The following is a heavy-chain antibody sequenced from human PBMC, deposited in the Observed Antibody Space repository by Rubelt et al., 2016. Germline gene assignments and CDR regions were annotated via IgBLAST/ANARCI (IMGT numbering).Heavy chain of an antibody. Sequence: QLQLQESGPGLVKPSETLSLTCTVSGGSISDNYYYWGWIRPPPGKELEWIGSISYRGNNYYKPSLKSRVTMSVDRSKNHFSLNLPPVPGAHMAVDYCARHYADCATIRCHYFFDHWGQGTLVTVSS. CDR2: ISYRGNN. V-gene: IGHV4-39*01. CDR3: ARHYADCATIRCHYFFDH. J-gene: IGHJ5*02. CDR1: GGSISDNYYY. D-gene: IGHD2-21*01.